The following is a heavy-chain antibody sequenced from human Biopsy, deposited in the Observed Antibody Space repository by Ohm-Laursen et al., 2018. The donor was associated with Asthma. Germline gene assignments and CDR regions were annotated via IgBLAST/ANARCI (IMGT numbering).Heavy chain of an antibody. Sequence: SLRLSCAASGNHFGSYAMHWARQAPGKGLEWVAVITFDGRTQYYGDSVKGRFTISRDNSKSMLFLQMNSLRPADTAVYYCSRDTLGYYFDIWGRGTLVTVSS. V-gene: IGHV3-30*04. CDR2: ITFDGRTQ. CDR1: GNHFGSYA. D-gene: IGHD7-27*01. J-gene: IGHJ4*02. CDR3: SRDTLGYYFDI.